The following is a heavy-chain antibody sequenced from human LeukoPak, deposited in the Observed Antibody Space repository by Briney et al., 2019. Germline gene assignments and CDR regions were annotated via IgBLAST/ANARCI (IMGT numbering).Heavy chain of an antibody. Sequence: GGSLRLSCAASGFTFSSYAMSWVRQAPGKGLEWVSAISGSGGSTYYTDSLKGRFTISRDNSKNTLYLQMNSLRAEDTAVYYCAKDRGYSSSWGYFDYWGQGTLVTVSS. V-gene: IGHV3-23*01. J-gene: IGHJ4*02. CDR1: GFTFSSYA. CDR2: ISGSGGST. D-gene: IGHD6-13*01. CDR3: AKDRGYSSSWGYFDY.